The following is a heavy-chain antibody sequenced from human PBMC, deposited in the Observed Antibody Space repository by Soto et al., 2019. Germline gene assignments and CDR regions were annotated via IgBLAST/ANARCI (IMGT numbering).Heavy chain of an antibody. Sequence: GGSLRLSCAASGFTLSSYSMNWVRQAPGKGLEWVSSISSSSSYIYYADSVKGRFTISRDNAKNSLYLQMNSLRAEDTAVYYCARTDFPNDFWSGYYNNYYYYYGMDIWGLGT. J-gene: IGHJ6*02. CDR3: ARTDFPNDFWSGYYNNYYYYYGMDI. D-gene: IGHD3-3*01. CDR1: GFTLSSYS. CDR2: ISSSSSYI. V-gene: IGHV3-21*01.